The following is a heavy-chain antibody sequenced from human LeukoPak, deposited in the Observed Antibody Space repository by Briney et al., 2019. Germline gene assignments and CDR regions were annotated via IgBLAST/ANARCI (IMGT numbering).Heavy chain of an antibody. Sequence: PSETLSLTCTVSGGSISSGDYYWGWIRQPPGKGLEWIGSIYYSGSTYYNPSLKSRVTISVDTSKNQFSLKLSSVTAADTAVYYCAPLKYSSSWPLGSWFDPWGQGTLVTVSS. D-gene: IGHD6-13*01. J-gene: IGHJ5*02. CDR3: APLKYSSSWPLGSWFDP. CDR1: GGSISSGDYY. V-gene: IGHV4-39*01. CDR2: IYYSGST.